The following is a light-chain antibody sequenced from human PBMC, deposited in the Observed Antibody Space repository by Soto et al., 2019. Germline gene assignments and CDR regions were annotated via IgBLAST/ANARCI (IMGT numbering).Light chain of an antibody. J-gene: IGKJ1*01. CDR1: QDISSS. V-gene: IGKV1-8*01. Sequence: AIRMTQSPSSLSASAGDRVTITCRASQDISSSLAWYQQKPGKAPKLLIFAASTLQSGVPSRFSGSGSGADFTLTISCLQSEDFATYYCQQYYSSPQTFGQGTKVDIK. CDR3: QQYYSSPQT. CDR2: AAS.